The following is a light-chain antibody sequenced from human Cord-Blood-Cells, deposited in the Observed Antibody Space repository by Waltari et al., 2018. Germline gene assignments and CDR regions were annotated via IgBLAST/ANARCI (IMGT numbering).Light chain of an antibody. CDR2: EGS. Sequence: SALTQPASVSGSPGQSLPLTCTGTSTAVGRYILVSWYHQHPGKAPIRMIYEGSKRPSGVTNRFSGSKSGNTASLTITGLQAEDEADYYCCSYAGSSTLFGGGTKLTVL. J-gene: IGLJ2*01. CDR1: STAVGRYIL. CDR3: CSYAGSSTL. V-gene: IGLV2-23*01.